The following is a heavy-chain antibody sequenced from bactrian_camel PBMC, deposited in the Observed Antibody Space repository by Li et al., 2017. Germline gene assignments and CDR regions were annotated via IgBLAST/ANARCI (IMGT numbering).Heavy chain of an antibody. Sequence: VQLVESGGGSVQAGGSLRLSCAASDYIDTYYSMAWFRQAPGKGREGVAGFAAEFGDRDGTTSYADSVKGRFTISRDNAKNTVYLQMDSLKSEDTALYYCATSGMDWVLGFAHWGQGTQVTVS. CDR2: FAAEFGDRDGTT. CDR1: DYIDTYYS. D-gene: IGHD1*01. J-gene: IGHJ4*01. CDR3: ATSGMDWVLGFAH. V-gene: IGHV3S63*01.